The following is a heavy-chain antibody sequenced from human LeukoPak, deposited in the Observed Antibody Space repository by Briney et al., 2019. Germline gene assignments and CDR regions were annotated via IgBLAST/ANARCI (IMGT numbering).Heavy chain of an antibody. CDR2: ISAYDGHT. CDR3: ARAYRFDCREAFDY. J-gene: IGHJ4*02. CDR1: GFRFPNYG. V-gene: IGHV1-18*01. D-gene: IGHD3-16*02. Sequence: ASVKVSCKASGFRFPNYGVTWVRQAPGQGLEWMAWISAYDGHTKYKQKFQDRVSMTTDTSTTTAYMELRSPTSDDTAVYYCARAYRFDCREAFDYWGQGTLVIVSS.